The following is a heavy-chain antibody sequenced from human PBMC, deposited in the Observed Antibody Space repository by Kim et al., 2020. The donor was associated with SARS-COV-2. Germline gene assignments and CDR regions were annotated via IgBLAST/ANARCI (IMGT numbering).Heavy chain of an antibody. CDR1: GYTFTSYG. V-gene: IGHV1-18*04. D-gene: IGHD2-2*03. J-gene: IGHJ4*02. Sequence: ASVKVSCKASGYTFTSYGISWVRQAPGQGLEWMGWISAYNGNTNYAQKLQGRVTMTTDTSTSTAYMELRSLRSDDTAVYYCARDGYCSSTSCYDPGPWFDYWGQGTLVTVSS. CDR3: ARDGYCSSTSCYDPGPWFDY. CDR2: ISAYNGNT.